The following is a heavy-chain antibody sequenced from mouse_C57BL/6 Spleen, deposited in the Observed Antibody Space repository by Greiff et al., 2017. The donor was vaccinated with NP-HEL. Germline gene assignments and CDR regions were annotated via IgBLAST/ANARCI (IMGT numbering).Heavy chain of an antibody. CDR3: ARGRRPAMDY. Sequence: EVQLQQSGPELVKPGASVKISCKASGYTFTDYYMNWVKQSHGKSLEWIGDINPNNGGTSYNQKFKGKATLTVDKSSSTAYMELRSLTSEDSAVYYCARGRRPAMDYWGQGTSVTVSS. CDR1: GYTFTDYY. CDR2: INPNNGGT. V-gene: IGHV1-26*01. J-gene: IGHJ4*01.